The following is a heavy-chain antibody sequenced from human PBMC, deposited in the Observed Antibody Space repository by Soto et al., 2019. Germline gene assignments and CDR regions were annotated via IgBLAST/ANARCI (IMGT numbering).Heavy chain of an antibody. CDR1: GFSLGTSGMC. CDR2: IDWDDDK. J-gene: IGHJ4*02. D-gene: IGHD1-7*01. Sequence: SGPTLVNPTQTLTLTCTFSGFSLGTSGMCVSWIRQPPGKALEWLARIDWDDDKYYSTSLKTRLTISQDTSKNQVVLTMTNMEPVDTATYYCARIKLSGYYFEYWGQGTQVTVSS. V-gene: IGHV2-70*11. CDR3: ARIKLSGYYFEY.